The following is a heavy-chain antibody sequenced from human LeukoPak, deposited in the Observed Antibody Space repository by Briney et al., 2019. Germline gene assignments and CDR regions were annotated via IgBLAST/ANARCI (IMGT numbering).Heavy chain of an antibody. V-gene: IGHV1-46*01. CDR2: INPSGGST. D-gene: IGHD3-22*01. J-gene: IGHJ4*02. Sequence: ASVKVSCKASGYTFTSYYMHWVRQAPGQGLEWMGIINPSGGSTSYAQKFQGRVTITADESTSTAYMELSSLRSEDTAVYYCAIHEYYYDSSGYSYFDYWGQGTLVTVSS. CDR1: GYTFTSYY. CDR3: AIHEYYYDSSGYSYFDY.